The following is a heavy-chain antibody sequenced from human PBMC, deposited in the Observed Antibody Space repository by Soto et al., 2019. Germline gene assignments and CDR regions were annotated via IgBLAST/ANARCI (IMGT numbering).Heavy chain of an antibody. D-gene: IGHD4-17*01. CDR3: ARDGSTVTTNYHYAMDV. Sequence: GGSLRLSCAASGFTFSRFVIHWVRQPPGKGLEWVAIISYDGSNQYYADSVKGRFTISRDNSKNTLYLQMNSLRAEDTAVYYCARDGSTVTTNYHYAMDVWGTGTMVTVSS. J-gene: IGHJ6*04. CDR2: ISYDGSNQ. CDR1: GFTFSRFV. V-gene: IGHV3-30*03.